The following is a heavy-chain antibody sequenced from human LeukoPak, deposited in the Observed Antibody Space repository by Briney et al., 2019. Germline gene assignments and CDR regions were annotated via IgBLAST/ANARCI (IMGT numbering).Heavy chain of an antibody. CDR3: ARYMGPYYFDY. Sequence: SETLSLTCTVSGGSISSYYWSWIRQPPRKGLEWIGYIYYSGSTNYNPSLKSRVTISVDTSKSQFSLKLSSVTAADTAVYYCARYMGPYYFDYWGQGTLVTVSS. D-gene: IGHD1-26*01. V-gene: IGHV4-59*01. J-gene: IGHJ4*02. CDR2: IYYSGST. CDR1: GGSISSYY.